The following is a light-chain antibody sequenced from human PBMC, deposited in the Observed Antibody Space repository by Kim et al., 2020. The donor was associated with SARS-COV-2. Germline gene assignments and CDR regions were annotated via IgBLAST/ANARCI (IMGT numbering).Light chain of an antibody. CDR3: QQYNSYPIT. CDR1: QSISSW. CDR2: HAS. V-gene: IGKV1-5*01. Sequence: DIQMTQSPSTLSASVGDRVTLTCRASQSISSWLAWYQQKPGKAPKLLICHASSLESGVPARFSGSGSGTEFTLTISSLQPDDFATYYCQQYNSYPITFGQGTRLEIK. J-gene: IGKJ5*01.